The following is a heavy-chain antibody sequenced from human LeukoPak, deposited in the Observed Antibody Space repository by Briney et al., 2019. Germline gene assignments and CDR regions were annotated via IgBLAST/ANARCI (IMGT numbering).Heavy chain of an antibody. V-gene: IGHV1-2*02. CDR3: ARDRVGSGWPRPYYFEF. CDR1: GYTFTGYY. CDR2: INTNTGAT. Sequence: GASVKVSCKPSGYTFTGYYLHWVRQARGQGLEWMRWINTNTGATMFAQKFQGRVTMTRDTSIGTGYLELSSLKSDDTALYYCARDRVGSGWPRPYYFEFWGQGTLVTVSS. D-gene: IGHD6-19*01. J-gene: IGHJ4*02.